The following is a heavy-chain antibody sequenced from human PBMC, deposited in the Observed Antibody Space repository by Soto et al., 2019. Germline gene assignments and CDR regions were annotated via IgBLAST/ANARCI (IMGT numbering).Heavy chain of an antibody. D-gene: IGHD3-16*02. V-gene: IGHV5-51*01. J-gene: IGHJ3*02. Sequence: GESLKIACKGSGYSFTSYWIDWVRQMPGKGLEWMGIIYPGDSDTRYSPSFQGQVTISADKSISTAYLQWSSLKASDTAMYYCATLMITFGGVIVNDAFDIWGQGTMVTVSS. CDR2: IYPGDSDT. CDR3: ATLMITFGGVIVNDAFDI. CDR1: GYSFTSYW.